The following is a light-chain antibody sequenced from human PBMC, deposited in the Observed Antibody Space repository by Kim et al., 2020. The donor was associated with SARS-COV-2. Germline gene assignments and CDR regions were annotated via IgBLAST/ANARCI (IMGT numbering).Light chain of an antibody. CDR3: QQHDKWPLT. CDR1: ETAESF. V-gene: IGKV3-15*01. CDR2: AAS. Sequence: EIVMTQSPATLSVSPGERATHSCRASETAESFLAWYQQKPGQAPRLLIYAASNRATGIPARFSGSGSGTEFNVTNSGLQSEDFAVYYCQQHDKWPLTFGGGTKVDIK. J-gene: IGKJ4*01.